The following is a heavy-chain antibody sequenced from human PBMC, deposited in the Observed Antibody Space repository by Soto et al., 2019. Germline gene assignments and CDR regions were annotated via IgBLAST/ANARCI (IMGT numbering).Heavy chain of an antibody. CDR1: GGSLSNYY. CDR2: IYYAGTT. CDR3: ARLGGYYQALDS. Sequence: SETLSLTCSVSGGSLSNYYWSWTRQSPGKGLEWIGYIYYAGTTAHNPSLKRRVTISLDTAKNQFSLKLDSVTAADTATYYCARLGGYYQALDSWGAGTLVTVSP. J-gene: IGHJ4*02. V-gene: IGHV4-59*08. D-gene: IGHD3-22*01.